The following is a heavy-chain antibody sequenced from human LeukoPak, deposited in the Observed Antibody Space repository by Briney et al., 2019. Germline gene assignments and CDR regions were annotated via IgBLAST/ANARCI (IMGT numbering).Heavy chain of an antibody. J-gene: IGHJ4*02. D-gene: IGHD5-18*01. CDR2: IYYSGST. V-gene: IGHV4-59*08. CDR3: AAGYSYGPRLDY. CDR1: GGSISSYY. Sequence: SETLSLTCTVSGGSISSYYWSWIRQPPGKGLEWIGYIYYSGSTNYNPSLKSRVAISVDTSKNQFSLKLSSVTAADTAVYYCAAGYSYGPRLDYWGQGTLVTASS.